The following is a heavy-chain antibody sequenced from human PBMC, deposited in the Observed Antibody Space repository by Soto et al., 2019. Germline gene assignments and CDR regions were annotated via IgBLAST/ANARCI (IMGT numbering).Heavy chain of an antibody. V-gene: IGHV3-74*01. CDR1: GFPFSNYW. D-gene: IGHD4-17*01. Sequence: EVQLVESGGGLIQPGGSLRLSCATSGFPFSNYWMHWVRQAPGKGLVWVSRIQSDVSSTSYADSVKGRFTISRDNAKNTMYLQMNSLRDEDTAVYYCAGDYCDYGGFGYWCQGTLVTVSS. CDR2: IQSDVSST. J-gene: IGHJ4*02. CDR3: AGDYCDYGGFGY.